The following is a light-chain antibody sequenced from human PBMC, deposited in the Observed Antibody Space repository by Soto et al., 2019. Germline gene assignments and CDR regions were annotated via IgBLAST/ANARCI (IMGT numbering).Light chain of an antibody. Sequence: DIQMTQSPSTLPASVGDRVTITCRASQSISSWLAWYQQKPGKAPKLLIYDASSLESGAPSRFSGSGSGTEFTLTISSLQPDDFATYYCQQYNSYSWTFGQGTKVDIK. CDR2: DAS. CDR3: QQYNSYSWT. J-gene: IGKJ1*01. CDR1: QSISSW. V-gene: IGKV1-5*01.